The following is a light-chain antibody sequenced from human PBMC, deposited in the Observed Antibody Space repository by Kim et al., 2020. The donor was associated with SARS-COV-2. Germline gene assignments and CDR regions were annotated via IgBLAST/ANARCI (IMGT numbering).Light chain of an antibody. Sequence: DIKMTQSPSTLSASVGDRVTITCRASQSISVSLAWYQQKPGKAPNLLIYEASSLESGVPSRFSGSGSGTEFTLTINCLQPDDFATYYCQQYDSYPLTFCGGTKVDIK. CDR3: QQYDSYPLT. CDR2: EAS. J-gene: IGKJ4*01. CDR1: QSISVS. V-gene: IGKV1-5*03.